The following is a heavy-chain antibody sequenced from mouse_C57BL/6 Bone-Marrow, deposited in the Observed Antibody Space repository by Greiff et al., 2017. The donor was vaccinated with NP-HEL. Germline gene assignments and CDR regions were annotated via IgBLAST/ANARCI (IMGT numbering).Heavy chain of an antibody. D-gene: IGHD2-3*01. CDR3: ASKME. CDR2: IYPRSGNT. CDR1: GYTFTSYG. V-gene: IGHV1-81*01. Sequence: QVQLQQSGAELARPGASVKLSFKASGYTFTSYGISWVKQRTGQGLEWIGEIYPRSGNTYYNEKFKGKATLTADKSSSTAYMELRSLTSEDSAVYFCASKMEWGQGTTLTVSS. J-gene: IGHJ2*01.